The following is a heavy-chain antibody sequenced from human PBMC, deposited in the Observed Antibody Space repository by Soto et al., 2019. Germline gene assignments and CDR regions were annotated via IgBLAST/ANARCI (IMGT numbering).Heavy chain of an antibody. CDR3: ARPSGFWSRYCPSYFGS. D-gene: IGHD3-3*01. J-gene: IGHJ4*02. CDR2: IYPGDSDT. CDR1: GYIFARYW. Sequence: QSLKISCKASGYIFARYWIGWVRQMPGKGLEWMGIIYPGDSDTRYSPSFQGQVTISVDKSISTAYLQRSSLKASDTAMYYCARPSGFWSRYCPSYFGSWGQETLVGVSS. V-gene: IGHV5-51*01.